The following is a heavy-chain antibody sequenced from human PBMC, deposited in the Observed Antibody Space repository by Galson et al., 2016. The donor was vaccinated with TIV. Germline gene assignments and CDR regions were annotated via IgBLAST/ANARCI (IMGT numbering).Heavy chain of an antibody. CDR1: GDTFSNYA. CDR2: INPIFHTA. V-gene: IGHV1-69*06. J-gene: IGHJ3*02. D-gene: IGHD3-22*01. Sequence: SGDTFSNYAISWVRQAPGQGPEWMGRINPIFHTATYAQRLQGRVTIMADKSTTTIYMELNSLRPEDTAVYYCAREMYYYDSTAYYAFDIWGQGTMVTVSS. CDR3: AREMYYYDSTAYYAFDI.